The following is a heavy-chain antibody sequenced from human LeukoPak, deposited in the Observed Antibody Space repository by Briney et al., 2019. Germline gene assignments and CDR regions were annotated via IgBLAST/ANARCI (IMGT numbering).Heavy chain of an antibody. CDR2: ISRDNGNT. CDR1: GYTFINYG. Sequence: ASVKVSCKAPGYTFINYGISWVRQAPGQGPEWMGWISRDNGNTNYAQKLQGRVTMTRDKSTTTAYMELRSLRSDDTAVYYCASLSGYEYFDYWGQGTLVTVSS. J-gene: IGHJ4*02. D-gene: IGHD5-12*01. V-gene: IGHV1-18*01. CDR3: ASLSGYEYFDY.